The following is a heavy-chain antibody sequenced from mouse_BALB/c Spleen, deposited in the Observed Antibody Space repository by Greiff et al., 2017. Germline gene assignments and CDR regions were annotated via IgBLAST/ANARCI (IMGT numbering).Heavy chain of an antibody. CDR2: IWSGGST. CDR3: ARNYYGSAWFAY. Sequence: VQRVESGPGLVQPSQSLSITCTVSGFSLTSYGVHWVRQSPGKGLEWLGVIWSGGSTDYNAAFISRLSISKDNSKSQVFFKMNSLQANDTAIYYCARNYYGSAWFAYWGQGTLVTVSA. CDR1: GFSLTSYG. V-gene: IGHV2-2*02. J-gene: IGHJ3*01. D-gene: IGHD1-1*01.